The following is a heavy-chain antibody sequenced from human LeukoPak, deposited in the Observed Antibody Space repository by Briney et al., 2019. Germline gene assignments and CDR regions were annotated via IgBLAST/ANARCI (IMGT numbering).Heavy chain of an antibody. CDR2: ISAYNGNT. Sequence: ASVKVSCKASGYTLTSYGISWVRQAPGQGLEWMGWISAYNGNTNYAQKLQGRVTMTTDTSTSTAYMELRSLRSDDTAVYYCARDQEAVPYSSSSPFDYWGQGTLVTVSS. D-gene: IGHD6-6*01. CDR1: GYTLTSYG. J-gene: IGHJ4*02. CDR3: ARDQEAVPYSSSSPFDY. V-gene: IGHV1-18*01.